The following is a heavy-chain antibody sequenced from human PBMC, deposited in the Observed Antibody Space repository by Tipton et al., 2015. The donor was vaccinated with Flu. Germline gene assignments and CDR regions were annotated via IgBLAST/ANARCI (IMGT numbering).Heavy chain of an antibody. CDR2: IYYSGST. CDR1: GGPVSSGSYY. J-gene: IGHJ4*02. D-gene: IGHD5-18*01. Sequence: PGLVKPSETLSLTCTVSGGPVSSGSYYWSWIRQPPGKGLEWIGYIYYSGSTNYNPSLKSRVTISVDTSKNQFSLKLSSVTAADTAVYYCARVEGYGPAADDWGQGTLVTVSS. CDR3: ARVEGYGPAADD. V-gene: IGHV4-61*01.